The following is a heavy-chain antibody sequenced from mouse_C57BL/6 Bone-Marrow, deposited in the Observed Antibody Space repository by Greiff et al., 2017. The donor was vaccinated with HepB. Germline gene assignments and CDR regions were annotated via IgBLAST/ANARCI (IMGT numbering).Heavy chain of an antibody. J-gene: IGHJ2*01. V-gene: IGHV1-7*01. CDR1: GYTFTSYW. CDR3: AREWRLRRGYFDY. CDR2: INPSSGYT. D-gene: IGHD2-4*01. Sequence: QVQLQQSGAELAKPGASVKLSCKASGYTFTSYWMHWVKQRPGQGLEWIGYINPSSGYTKYNQKFKDKATLTADKSSRTAYMQLSSLTYEDSAVYYCAREWRLRRGYFDYWGQGTTLTVSS.